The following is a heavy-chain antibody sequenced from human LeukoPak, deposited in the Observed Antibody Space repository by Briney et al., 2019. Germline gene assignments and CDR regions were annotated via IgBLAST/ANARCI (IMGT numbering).Heavy chain of an antibody. V-gene: IGHV4-4*02. CDR2: IYHSGST. Sequence: PSETLSLTCAVSGGSISSSNWWSWVRQPPGEGLEWIGEIYHSGSTNYNPSLKSRVTISVDKSKNQVSLKLSSVTAADTAVYYCARDITSAYGLAVADPDAFDIWGQGTMVTVSS. CDR3: ARDITSAYGLAVADPDAFDI. CDR1: GGSISSSNW. J-gene: IGHJ3*02. D-gene: IGHD6-19*01.